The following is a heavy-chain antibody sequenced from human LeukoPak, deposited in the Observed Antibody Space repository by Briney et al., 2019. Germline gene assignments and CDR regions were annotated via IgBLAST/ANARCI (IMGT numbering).Heavy chain of an antibody. D-gene: IGHD3-16*01. V-gene: IGHV3-74*01. J-gene: IGHJ6*04. CDR3: ARDPGYESWSPFWGGMDV. CDR1: GFTFSSSW. Sequence: GGAPRLSCAASGFTFSSSWMHWVRQAPGKGLVWVSRITRDGSSTTYADSVKGRFTTSRDNAKNTLYLQMDSLRDDDTAVYYCARDPGYESWSPFWGGMDVWGNGTTVIVSS. CDR2: ITRDGSST.